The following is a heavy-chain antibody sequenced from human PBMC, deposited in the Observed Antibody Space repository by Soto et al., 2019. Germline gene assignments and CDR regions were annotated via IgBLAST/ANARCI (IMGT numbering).Heavy chain of an antibody. CDR2: ISVYNGNT. CDR1: GYIFPSYG. CDR3: LSEGAVADENDS. Sequence: QVQLVQSGAEVKKPGASVKVSCKTSGYIFPSYGVYWVRQAPGQGLEWMGWISVYNGNTIYAKNLQGRITMTTDTSTTTCDLELRGLISDDSAVYYVLSEGAVADENDSWCQGTLVT. D-gene: IGHD6-19*01. J-gene: IGHJ4*02. V-gene: IGHV1-18*01.